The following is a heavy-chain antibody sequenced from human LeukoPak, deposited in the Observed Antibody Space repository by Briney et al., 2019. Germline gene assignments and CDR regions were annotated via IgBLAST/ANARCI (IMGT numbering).Heavy chain of an antibody. J-gene: IGHJ4*02. CDR2: ISVSGGGT. CDR1: GFAFSSYV. V-gene: IGHV3-23*01. CDR3: AKRAAGGNYYFDY. Sequence: GGSLRLSCAASGFAFSSYVMTCVRQAPGKGLEWVSGISVSGGGTYYADSVKGRFTISRDNSKNTLYLQMNSLRAEDTAVYYCAKRAAGGNYYFDYWGQGTLVTVSS. D-gene: IGHD3-10*01.